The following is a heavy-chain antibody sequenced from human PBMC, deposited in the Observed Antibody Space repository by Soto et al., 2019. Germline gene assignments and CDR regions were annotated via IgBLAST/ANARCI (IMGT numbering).Heavy chain of an antibody. CDR3: ARLHIVLMVYANYFDY. CDR1: GGSISSSSYY. V-gene: IGHV4-39*01. D-gene: IGHD2-8*01. Sequence: SETLSLTCTVSGGSISSSSYYWGWIRQPPGKGLEWIGSIYYSGSTYYNPSLKSRVTISVDTSKNQFSLKLSSVTAADTAVYYCARLHIVLMVYANYFDYWGQGTLVTVSS. J-gene: IGHJ4*02. CDR2: IYYSGST.